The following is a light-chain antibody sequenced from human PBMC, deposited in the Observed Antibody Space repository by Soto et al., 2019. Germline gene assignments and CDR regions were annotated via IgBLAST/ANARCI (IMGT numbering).Light chain of an antibody. Sequence: QSVLTQPPSVSGTPGQRVIISCPGSRSNIGSNSVNWYQQLPGTAPKLLIYINDQRPSGVPGRFSGSTSGTSVSLAISGLQSEDEADYYCASWDDRLKGYVFGTGTKVTV. J-gene: IGLJ1*01. CDR3: ASWDDRLKGYV. V-gene: IGLV1-44*01. CDR1: RSNIGSNS. CDR2: IND.